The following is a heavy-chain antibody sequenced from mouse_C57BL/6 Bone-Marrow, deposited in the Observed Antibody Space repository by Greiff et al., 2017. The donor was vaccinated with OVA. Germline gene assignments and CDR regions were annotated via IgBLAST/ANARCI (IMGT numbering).Heavy chain of an antibody. Sequence: VQRVESGPGLVQPSQSLSITCTVSGFSLTSYGVHWVRQSPGKGLEWLGVIWRGGSTDYNAAFMSRLSITKDNSKSQVFFKMNSLQADDTAIYYCAKSYYYGSSLAYWGQGTLVTVSA. D-gene: IGHD1-1*01. V-gene: IGHV2-5*01. CDR2: IWRGGST. J-gene: IGHJ3*01. CDR1: GFSLTSYG. CDR3: AKSYYYGSSLAY.